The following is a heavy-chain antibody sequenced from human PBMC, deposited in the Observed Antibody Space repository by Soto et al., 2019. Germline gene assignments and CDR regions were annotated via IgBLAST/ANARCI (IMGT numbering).Heavy chain of an antibody. D-gene: IGHD2-21*02. J-gene: IGHJ3*01. CDR2: IFPIDSDT. Sequence: GESLKISCKGAGYTFTRNWIGWVRQMPGKGLEWMGIIFPIDSDTRYSPSSQGQVTISADNSISTAYLQWSSLKASDTAIYYCATPGGRDFNAFDVWGQGTMVTVSS. CDR3: ATPGGRDFNAFDV. V-gene: IGHV5-51*01. CDR1: GYTFTRNW.